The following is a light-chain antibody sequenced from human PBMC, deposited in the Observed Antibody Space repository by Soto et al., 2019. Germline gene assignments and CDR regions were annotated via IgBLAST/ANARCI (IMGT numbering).Light chain of an antibody. CDR1: SSDVGSYNL. Sequence: QSALTQPASVSGSPGQSITISCTGTSSDVGSYNLVSWYQHHPGRAPKLMIHEVTKRPSGVSNRFSGSKSGDTASLTISGLQAEDEADYYCCSYADSNTLIFGGGTQLTVL. CDR3: CSYADSNTLI. CDR2: EVT. V-gene: IGLV2-23*02. J-gene: IGLJ2*01.